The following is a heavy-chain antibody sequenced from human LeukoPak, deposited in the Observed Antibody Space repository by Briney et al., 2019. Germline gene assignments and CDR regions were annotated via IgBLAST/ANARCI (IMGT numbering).Heavy chain of an antibody. CDR3: ARDRGWELLRGYFDS. Sequence: GASVKVSCKASGYTFTGYYLHWVRQAPGQGLEWMGWINTNSGGTNYAQKFQGRVTMTRDTSISTAYMELSRLRSDDTAVYYCARDRGWELLRGYFDSWGQGTRVTVFS. CDR2: INTNSGGT. J-gene: IGHJ4*02. V-gene: IGHV1-2*02. CDR1: GYTFTGYY. D-gene: IGHD1-26*01.